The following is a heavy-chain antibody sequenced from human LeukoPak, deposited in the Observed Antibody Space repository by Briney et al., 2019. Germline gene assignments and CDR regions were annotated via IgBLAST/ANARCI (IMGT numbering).Heavy chain of an antibody. CDR2: INHSVTT. CDR1: GASFSGYC. Sequence: SETLSLTCAVYGASFSGYCWSWIRHSPGKGLEWIGEINHSVTTNYNPSLKSRVSMSVDTSKNQFSLKLTSVTAADTAVYYCAREACNSGTCDAFDIWGQGTMVTVSS. D-gene: IGHD2/OR15-2a*01. CDR3: AREACNSGTCDAFDI. V-gene: IGHV4-34*01. J-gene: IGHJ3*02.